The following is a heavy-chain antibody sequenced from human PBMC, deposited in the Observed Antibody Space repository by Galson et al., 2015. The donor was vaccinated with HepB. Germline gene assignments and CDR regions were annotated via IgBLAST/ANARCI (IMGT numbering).Heavy chain of an antibody. CDR1: GFTFSTFA. D-gene: IGHD2-2*03. J-gene: IGHJ4*02. CDR2: LHNDGVTT. V-gene: IGHV3-23*05. CDR3: AKFRGMDIGEYHFDH. Sequence: SLRLSCAASGFTFSTFAMGWVRRAPGKGLEWVSTLHNDGVTTHIADSVRGRFTISRDNSKNTLFLQMNSLGVEDTALYYCAKFRGMDIGEYHFDHWGQGTLVTVSS.